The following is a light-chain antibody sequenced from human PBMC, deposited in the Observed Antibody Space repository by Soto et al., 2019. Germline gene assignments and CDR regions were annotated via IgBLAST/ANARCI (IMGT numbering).Light chain of an antibody. V-gene: IGLV2-8*01. Sequence: QSVLTQPPSASECPGQSVTISCTGTKNDIGVYDFVSWYQHHPCKAPRLIIYEVVQRPSGVPDRFSGSKSGNTASLTVSGLQAADEADYFCKSYAGSNTYVFGSGTKVTVL. CDR2: EVV. CDR1: KNDIGVYDF. J-gene: IGLJ1*01. CDR3: KSYAGSNTYV.